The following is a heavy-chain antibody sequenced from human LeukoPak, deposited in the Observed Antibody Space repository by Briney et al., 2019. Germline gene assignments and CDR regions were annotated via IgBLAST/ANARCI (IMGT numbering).Heavy chain of an antibody. Sequence: PSETLSLTCAVYGGSFSGYYWSWIRQPPGKGLEWIGEINRSGSTNYNPSLKSRVTISVDTSKNQFSLKLSSVTAADTAVYYCARVNCSSTSCYTDFDYWGQGTLVTVSS. CDR1: GGSFSGYY. CDR3: ARVNCSSTSCYTDFDY. V-gene: IGHV4-34*01. J-gene: IGHJ4*02. CDR2: INRSGST. D-gene: IGHD2-2*02.